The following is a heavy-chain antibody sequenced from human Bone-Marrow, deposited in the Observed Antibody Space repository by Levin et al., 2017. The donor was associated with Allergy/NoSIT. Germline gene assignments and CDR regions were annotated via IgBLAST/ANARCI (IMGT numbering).Heavy chain of an antibody. J-gene: IGHJ5*02. V-gene: IGHV3-74*01. CDR1: GFTFSSYW. CDR3: ARGGSGYASDT. CDR2: INSDGSDT. Sequence: SCAASGFTFSSYWMHWVRQTPGRGLVWVSRINSDGSDTVYADSVKGRFTISRDNARNTVFLEMKSLRAEDTAVYYCARGGSGYASDTWGQGTLVTVST. D-gene: IGHD2-2*01.